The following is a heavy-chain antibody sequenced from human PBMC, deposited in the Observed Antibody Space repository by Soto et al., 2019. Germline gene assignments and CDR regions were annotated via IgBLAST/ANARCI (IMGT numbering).Heavy chain of an antibody. CDR1: GASISDDNW. CDR3: ARHVGVPGTRGFDY. V-gene: IGHV4-4*02. D-gene: IGHD6-19*01. J-gene: IGHJ4*02. Sequence: QVQLQESGPELVKPSGTLSLACAVFGASISDDNWWSWVRQPPGKGLEWIGEIYRSGTTNYNSSLESRVTISMDKSRNQISLKLSSVAAADSAIYYCARHVGVPGTRGFDYWGQGTLVTVSS. CDR2: IYRSGTT.